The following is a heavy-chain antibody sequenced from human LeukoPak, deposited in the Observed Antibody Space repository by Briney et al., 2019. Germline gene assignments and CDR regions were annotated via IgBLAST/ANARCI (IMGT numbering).Heavy chain of an antibody. J-gene: IGHJ4*02. CDR2: IYYSGST. Sequence: SETLSLTCTVSGGSISSSSYYWGWIRQPPGKGLEWIGSIYYSGSTYYNPSLKSRVTISVDTSKNQFSLKLSSVTAADTAVYYCARRAVLGRDGKTIRVFDYWGQGTLVTVSS. V-gene: IGHV4-39*01. CDR3: ARRAVLGRDGKTIRVFDY. D-gene: IGHD5-24*01. CDR1: GGSISSSSYY.